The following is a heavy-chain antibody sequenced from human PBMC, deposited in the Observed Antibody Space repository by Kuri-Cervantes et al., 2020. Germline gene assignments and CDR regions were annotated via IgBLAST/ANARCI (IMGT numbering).Heavy chain of an antibody. CDR2: IYSGGST. V-gene: IGHV3-53*01. CDR1: GFAFSSYD. D-gene: IGHD6-13*01. Sequence: GGSLRLSCAVSGFAFSSYDMSWVRQAPGKGLEWVSVIYSGGSTYYADSVKGRFTISRDNSKNTLYLQMNSLRAENTAVYYCARDSSSWYGSFDYWGQGTLVTVSS. J-gene: IGHJ4*02. CDR3: ARDSSSWYGSFDY.